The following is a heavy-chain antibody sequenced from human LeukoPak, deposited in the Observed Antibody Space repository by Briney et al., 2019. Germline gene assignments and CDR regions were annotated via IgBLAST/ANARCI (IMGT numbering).Heavy chain of an antibody. CDR2: IYYSGST. CDR1: GGSISSSSYY. CDR3: VRQSGFSMIVVVFDY. J-gene: IGHJ4*02. V-gene: IGHV4-39*01. D-gene: IGHD3-22*01. Sequence: SETLSLTCTVSGGSISSSSYYWAWIRKPPGRGLEWVGTIYYSGSTNYNPSLKSRLTISVDTSKNQFSLRLSSVTAADSAVYYCVRQSGFSMIVVVFDYWGQGTLVTVS.